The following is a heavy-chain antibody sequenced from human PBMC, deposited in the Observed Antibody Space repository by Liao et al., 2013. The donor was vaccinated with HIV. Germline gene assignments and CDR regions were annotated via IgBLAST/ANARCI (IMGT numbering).Heavy chain of an antibody. CDR1: GFSITSLYF. Sequence: QVQLQESGPGLVKPSETLSLTCAVSGFSITSLYFWGWIRQPPGTGLEWIGSISHSGRTYYNPSLKSRLTISVDTSKNQFSLTLTSVTAADTAVYFCARHSEDSGYDFWGQGTLVTVSS. D-gene: IGHD6-25*01. J-gene: IGHJ4*02. CDR3: ARHSEDSGYDF. V-gene: IGHV4-38-2*01. CDR2: ISHSGRT.